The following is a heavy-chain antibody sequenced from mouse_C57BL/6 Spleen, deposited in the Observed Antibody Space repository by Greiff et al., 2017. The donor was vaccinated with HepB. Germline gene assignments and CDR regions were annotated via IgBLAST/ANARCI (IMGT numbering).Heavy chain of an antibody. CDR3: ARDSPYGSSPWFAY. D-gene: IGHD1-1*01. Sequence: EVHLVESGGGLVKPGGSLKLSCAASGFTFSSYAMSWVRQTPEKRLEWVATISDGGSYTYYPDNVKGRFTISRDNAKNNLYLQMSHLKSEDTAMYYCARDSPYGSSPWFAYWGQGTLVTVSA. CDR1: GFTFSSYA. V-gene: IGHV5-4*01. CDR2: ISDGGSYT. J-gene: IGHJ3*01.